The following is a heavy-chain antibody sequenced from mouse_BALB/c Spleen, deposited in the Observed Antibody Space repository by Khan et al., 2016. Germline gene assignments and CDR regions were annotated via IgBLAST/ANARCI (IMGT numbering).Heavy chain of an antibody. J-gene: IGHJ4*01. V-gene: IGHV5-6-3*01. Sequence: EVELVESGGGLVQPGGSLKLSCAASGFTFSSYGMSWVRQTPDKRLELVATINSNGGSTYYPASVKGRFTISRDNAKHTLYLQMSSLKSEDTAMYYCARDYYGSSYAMDYWGQGTSVTVSS. CDR2: INSNGGST. CDR1: GFTFSSYG. CDR3: ARDYYGSSYAMDY. D-gene: IGHD1-1*01.